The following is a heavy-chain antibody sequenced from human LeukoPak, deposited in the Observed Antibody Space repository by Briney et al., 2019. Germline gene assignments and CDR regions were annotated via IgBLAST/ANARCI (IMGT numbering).Heavy chain of an antibody. CDR3: ATDRYQPLSVFDY. V-gene: IGHV1-24*01. D-gene: IGHD2-2*01. CDR1: GYTLTEVS. J-gene: IGHJ4*02. CDR2: FDPADGEA. Sequence: ASVKVSCKVSGYTLTEVSIHWVRQAPGKPLEWMGGFDPADGEAIYAQKFQGRVTLTEDTATDTAYMELSSLRSEDTAVYYCATDRYQPLSVFDYWGQGTLVTVSS.